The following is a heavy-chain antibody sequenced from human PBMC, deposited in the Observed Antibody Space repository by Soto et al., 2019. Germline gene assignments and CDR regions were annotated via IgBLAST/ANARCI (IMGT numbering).Heavy chain of an antibody. D-gene: IGHD4-17*01. CDR2: IYYSGST. J-gene: IGHJ6*02. CDR1: GGSISSSSYY. V-gene: IGHV4-39*07. CDR3: ARDYGDYGFGYYYYGMDV. Sequence: PSETLSLTCTVSGGSISSSSYYWGWIRQPPGKGLEWIGSIYYSGSTNYNPSLKSRVTISVDTSKNQFSLKLSSVTAADTAVYYCARDYGDYGFGYYYYGMDVWGQGTTVTVSS.